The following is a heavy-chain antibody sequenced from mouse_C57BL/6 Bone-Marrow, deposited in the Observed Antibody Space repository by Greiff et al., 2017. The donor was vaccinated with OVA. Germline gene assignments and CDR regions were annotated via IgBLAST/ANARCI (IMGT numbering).Heavy chain of an antibody. CDR3: ARCPYYYGRSSSDS. CDR2: IDPSDSYT. V-gene: IGHV1-59*01. D-gene: IGHD1-1*01. Sequence: VQLQQPGAELVRPGTSVKLSCKASGYTFTSYWMHWVKQRPGQGLEWIGVIDPSDSYTNYNQKFKGKATLTVDKSSRTAYMQLSRLTSEYSAVSSCARCPYYYGRSSSDSWGQGTSLTVSS. CDR1: GYTFTSYW. J-gene: IGHJ2*02.